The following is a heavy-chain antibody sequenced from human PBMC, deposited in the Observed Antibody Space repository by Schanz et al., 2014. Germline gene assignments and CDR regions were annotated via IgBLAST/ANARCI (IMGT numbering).Heavy chain of an antibody. CDR2: ISSSGTTI. V-gene: IGHV3-11*01. Sequence: GQLAESGGGLVQPGGSLRLSCAVSGFTFSDYYMSWIRQAPGKGLEWVSYISSSGTTIYYADSVKGRFTISRDNSENTLYLQMNSLSADDTAVFYCARVRRRIATPSTPSFRNYYYYAMDVWGQGTTVTVSS. CDR3: ARVRRRIATPSTPSFRNYYYYAMDV. J-gene: IGHJ6*02. CDR1: GFTFSDYY. D-gene: IGHD6-13*01.